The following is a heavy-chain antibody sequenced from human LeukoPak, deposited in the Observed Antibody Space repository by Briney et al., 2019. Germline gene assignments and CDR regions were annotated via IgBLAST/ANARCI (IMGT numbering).Heavy chain of an antibody. J-gene: IGHJ5*02. CDR2: ISSSSSYI. CDR3: ARATIFGWSDP. Sequence: GGPLRLSCAASGFTFSSYSMNWVRQAPGKGLEWVSSISSSSSYIYYADSVKGRFTISRDNAKNSLYLQMNSLRAEDTAVYYCARATIFGWSDPWGQGTLVTVSS. D-gene: IGHD3-9*01. V-gene: IGHV3-21*01. CDR1: GFTFSSYS.